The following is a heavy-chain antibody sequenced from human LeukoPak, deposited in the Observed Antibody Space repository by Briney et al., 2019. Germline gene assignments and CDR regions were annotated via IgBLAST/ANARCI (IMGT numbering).Heavy chain of an antibody. Sequence: GRSLRLSCAASGFTFSSYGMHWVRQAPGKGLEWVAVIWYDGSNKYYADSVKGRFTISRDDSKNTLYLQMNSLRAEDTAVYYCAKDSVPYYDFWSGYYTGMRGDYDYWGQGTLVTVSS. V-gene: IGHV3-33*06. J-gene: IGHJ4*02. D-gene: IGHD3-3*01. CDR3: AKDSVPYYDFWSGYYTGMRGDYDY. CDR1: GFTFSSYG. CDR2: IWYDGSNK.